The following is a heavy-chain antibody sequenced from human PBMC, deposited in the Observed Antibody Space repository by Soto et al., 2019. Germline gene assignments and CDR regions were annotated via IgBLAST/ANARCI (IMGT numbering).Heavy chain of an antibody. CDR3: ARDVPDYGVDV. V-gene: IGHV4-59*01. CDR1: GVSISGYY. Sequence: QVQLQESGPGLVKPSETLSLTCTVSGVSISGYYWSWIQQPPGKGLEWIGYIYYSGSTKYNPSLKSRATISADTSANQVSLRLSSVTAADTAVYYCARDVPDYGVDVWGQGTTVTVSS. J-gene: IGHJ6*02. CDR2: IYYSGST.